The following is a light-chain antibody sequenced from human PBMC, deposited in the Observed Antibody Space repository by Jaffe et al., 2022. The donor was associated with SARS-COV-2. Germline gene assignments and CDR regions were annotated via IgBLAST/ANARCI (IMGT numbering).Light chain of an antibody. J-gene: IGKJ4*01. CDR2: EAS. CDR1: QTVGSNY. CDR3: QQYAESPIS. Sequence: EIVLTQSPGTLSLSPGERATLSCRASQTVGSNYVAWYRQEPGQAPNLLIYEASSRATGIPDRFSGSGSGTDFTLIISRLEPEDFAVYYCQQYAESPISFGGGTRVEIK. V-gene: IGKV3-20*01.